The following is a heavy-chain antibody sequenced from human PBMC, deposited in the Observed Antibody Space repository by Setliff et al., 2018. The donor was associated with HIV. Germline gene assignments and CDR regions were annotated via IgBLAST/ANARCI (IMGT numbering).Heavy chain of an antibody. V-gene: IGHV4-59*11. CDR1: GGSITSHY. CDR2: VFYTGGT. Sequence: SETLSLTCTISGGSITSHYWSWIRQPPGKGLEWNGYVFYTGGTNYRPSLRGRVTISVDTSKNHFSLKLSSVTAADTAVYYCAKTIRGYISGDYMDVWGKGTTVTVSS. D-gene: IGHD5-18*01. J-gene: IGHJ6*03. CDR3: AKTIRGYISGDYMDV.